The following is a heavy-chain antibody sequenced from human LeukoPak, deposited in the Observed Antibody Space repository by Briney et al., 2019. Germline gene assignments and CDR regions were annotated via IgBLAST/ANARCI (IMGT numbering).Heavy chain of an antibody. D-gene: IGHD3-10*01. V-gene: IGHV3-21*01. J-gene: IGHJ4*02. CDR1: GFTLSTYT. CDR3: ARDSRSRGYYFDY. CDR2: ITSDSRYI. Sequence: GGSLRLSCAASGFTLSTYTMNWVRQAPGKGLEWVLSITSDSRYIYYADSVKGRFTISRDNAENSLYLQMNSLRAEDTAVYYCARDSRSRGYYFDYWGQGTLVTVSS.